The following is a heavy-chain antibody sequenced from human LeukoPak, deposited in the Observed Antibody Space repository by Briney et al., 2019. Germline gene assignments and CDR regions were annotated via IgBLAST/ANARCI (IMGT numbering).Heavy chain of an antibody. CDR1: GGTFSSYA. J-gene: IGHJ3*02. CDR2: IIPILGIA. Sequence: SVKVSCKASGGTFSSYAISWVRQAPGQGLEWMGRIIPILGIADYAQKFQGRVTITADKSTSTAYMELSSLRSEDTAVYYCASDYDILTGYYNGAFDIWGQGTMVTVSS. CDR3: ASDYDILTGYYNGAFDI. V-gene: IGHV1-69*04. D-gene: IGHD3-9*01.